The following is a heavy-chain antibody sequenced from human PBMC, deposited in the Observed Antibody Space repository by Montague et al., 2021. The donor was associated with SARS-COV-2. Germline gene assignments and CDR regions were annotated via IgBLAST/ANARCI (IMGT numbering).Heavy chain of an antibody. V-gene: IGHV6-1*01. CDR1: GDSVPSDSAA. J-gene: IGHJ6*02. D-gene: IGHD3-16*01. Sequence: CAISGDSVPSDSAAWNWVRQPPSRGLEWLGRTYYRSNWYNDYAVSLKSRITIKSDTSRNQISLQLNSVTPEDTAVYYCARDLRWRYGYGMDVWGQGTTVTVSS. CDR3: ARDLRWRYGYGMDV. CDR2: TYYRSNWYN.